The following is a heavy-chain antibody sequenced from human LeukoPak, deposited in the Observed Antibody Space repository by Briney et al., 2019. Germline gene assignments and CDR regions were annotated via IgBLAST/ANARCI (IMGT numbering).Heavy chain of an antibody. D-gene: IGHD2-2*02. Sequence: SETLSLTCAVYGGSFSGYYWSWIRQPPGKGLEWIGEINHSGSTNYNPSLKSRVTISVDTSKNQFSLKLSSVTAADTAVYYCARGAPYCSSTSCYTTGSTFDYWGQGTLVTISS. J-gene: IGHJ4*02. CDR2: INHSGST. CDR3: ARGAPYCSSTSCYTTGSTFDY. CDR1: GGSFSGYY. V-gene: IGHV4-34*01.